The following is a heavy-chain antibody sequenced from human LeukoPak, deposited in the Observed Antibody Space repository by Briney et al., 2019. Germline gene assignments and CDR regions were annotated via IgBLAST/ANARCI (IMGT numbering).Heavy chain of an antibody. V-gene: IGHV4-59*01. CDR1: GTSISSSY. D-gene: IGHD3-22*01. CDR3: VRGNYDNRGYSNAFDI. J-gene: IGHJ3*02. CDR2: IYYNGNT. Sequence: SETLSLTCTVSGTSISSSYWSWVRQPPGKRLEWIGFIYYNGNTNSNPSLKSRVTISADTSKNQFSLKLTSVTAADTAVYYCVRGNYDNRGYSNAFDIWGQGAMVTVSS.